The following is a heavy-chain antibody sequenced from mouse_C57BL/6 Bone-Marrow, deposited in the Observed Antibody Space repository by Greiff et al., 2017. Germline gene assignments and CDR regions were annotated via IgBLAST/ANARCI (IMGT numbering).Heavy chain of an antibody. V-gene: IGHV1-42*01. D-gene: IGHD1-1*01. CDR2: INPSTGGT. J-gene: IGHJ1*03. CDR3: ERGGSSHDPYWYFDV. CDR1: GYSFTGYY. Sequence: VQLQQSGPELVKPGASVKISCKASGYSFTGYYMNWVKQSPEKSLEWIGEINPSTGGTTYNQKFKAKATVTVDKSSSTAYMQLKSLTSEDSAVYYCERGGSSHDPYWYFDVWGKGTTVTVSS.